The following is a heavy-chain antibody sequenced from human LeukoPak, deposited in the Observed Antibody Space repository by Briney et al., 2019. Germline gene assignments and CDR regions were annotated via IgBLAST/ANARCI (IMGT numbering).Heavy chain of an antibody. CDR2: IYYSGST. D-gene: IGHD2/OR15-2a*01. Sequence: SGTLSLTCTVSGGSISSSCYYWGWIRQPPGKGLEWIGSIYYSGSTYYNPSLKCRVTISVDTSKNQFSLKLSSVTAADTAVYYCARGGLLWRYFDLWGRGTLATVSS. J-gene: IGHJ2*01. CDR3: ARGGLLWRYFDL. CDR1: GGSISSSCYY. V-gene: IGHV4-39*07.